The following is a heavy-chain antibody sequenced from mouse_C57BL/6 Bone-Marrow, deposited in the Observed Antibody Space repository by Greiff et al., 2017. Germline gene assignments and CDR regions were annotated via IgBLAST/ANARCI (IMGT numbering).Heavy chain of an antibody. CDR1: GYTFTSSG. CDR2: IYPRSGNT. D-gene: IGHD1-1*01. V-gene: IGHV1-81*01. CDR3: ANYYGSSYWYVDV. Sequence: QVQLKESGAELARPGASVKLSCKASGYTFTSSGISWVQQRTGQGLEWIGEIYPRSGNTYYNEKFKGKATLTADKSSSTAYMELRSLTSEDSAVYFCANYYGSSYWYVDVWGTGTTVTVSS. J-gene: IGHJ1*03.